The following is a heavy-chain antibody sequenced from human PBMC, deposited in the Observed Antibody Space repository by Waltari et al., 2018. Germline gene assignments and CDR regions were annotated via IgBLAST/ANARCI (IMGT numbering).Heavy chain of an antibody. CDR2: ISWNSGSI. D-gene: IGHD2-15*01. V-gene: IGHV3-9*01. J-gene: IGHJ4*02. CDR3: AKDLFLGYSFLTGLFDY. Sequence: EVQLVESGGGLVQPGRSLRLSCAASGFTFDDYAMHWVRQAPGKGLEWVSGISWNSGSIGYADSVKGRFTISRDNAKNSLYLQMNSLRAEDTALYYCAKDLFLGYSFLTGLFDYWGQGTLVTVS. CDR1: GFTFDDYA.